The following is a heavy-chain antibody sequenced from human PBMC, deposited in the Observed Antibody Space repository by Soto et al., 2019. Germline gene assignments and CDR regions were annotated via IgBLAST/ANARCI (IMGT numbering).Heavy chain of an antibody. J-gene: IGHJ4*02. Sequence: QVQLVQSGAEVKMPGSSVKVSCTASGGTFTSYTFSWVRQVPGQGLEWMGGIIPILRMADFAQKFQGRVTINADEFTTTVYMKLSSLRSEDTAVYYWATSYGSGSAHFDYWGQGTLVTVS. CDR2: IIPILRMA. D-gene: IGHD3-10*01. CDR3: ATSYGSGSAHFDY. CDR1: GGTFTSYT. V-gene: IGHV1-69*02.